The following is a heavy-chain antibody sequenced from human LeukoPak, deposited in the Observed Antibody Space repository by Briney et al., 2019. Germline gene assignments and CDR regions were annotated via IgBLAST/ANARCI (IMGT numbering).Heavy chain of an antibody. V-gene: IGHV1-8*01. J-gene: IGHJ4*02. CDR1: RYTFTSYD. Sequence: GASVRVSCKASRYTFTSYDINWVREAAGQGLEWMGWMNPNTGRTGYAQKFQGRVTMTRDASINTAYMELSSLRPEDTAVYYCARLSQTPDYYGSGGYYYLGYWGQGTPVTVSS. CDR3: ARLSQTPDYYGSGGYYYLGY. CDR2: MNPNTGRT. D-gene: IGHD3-22*01.